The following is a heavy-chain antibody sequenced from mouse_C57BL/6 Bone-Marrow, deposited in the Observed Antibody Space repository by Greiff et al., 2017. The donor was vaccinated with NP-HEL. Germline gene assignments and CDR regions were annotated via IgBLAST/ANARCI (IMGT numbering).Heavy chain of an antibody. CDR1: GFTFSDYY. V-gene: IGHV5-12*01. CDR3: ASHYYGSSYAMDY. J-gene: IGHJ4*01. Sequence: DVMLVESGGGLVQPGGSLKLSCAASGFTFSDYYMYWVRQTPEKRLEWVAYISNGGGSTYYPDTVKGRFTISRDNAKNTLYLQMSRLKSEDTAMYYCASHYYGSSYAMDYWGQGTSVTVSS. CDR2: ISNGGGST. D-gene: IGHD1-1*01.